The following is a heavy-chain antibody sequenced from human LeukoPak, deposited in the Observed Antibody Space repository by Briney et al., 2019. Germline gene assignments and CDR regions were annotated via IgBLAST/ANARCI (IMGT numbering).Heavy chain of an antibody. Sequence: ASVKVSCKVSGYTLTELSMHWVRQAPGKGLEWMGGFDPEDGETIYAQKFQGRVTMTEDTSTDTAYMELSSLRSEDTAVYYCATGYGGCSSTSCFLLFDYWGQGTLVTVSP. CDR3: ATGYGGCSSTSCFLLFDY. CDR2: FDPEDGET. CDR1: GYTLTELS. J-gene: IGHJ4*02. V-gene: IGHV1-24*01. D-gene: IGHD2-2*01.